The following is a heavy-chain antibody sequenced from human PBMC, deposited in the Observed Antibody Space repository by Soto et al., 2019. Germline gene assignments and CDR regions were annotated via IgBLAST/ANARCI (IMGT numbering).Heavy chain of an antibody. Sequence: QVQLVESGGGLVKPGGSLRLSCAASGFPFSDYYMNWVRQAPGKGLEWVTYISSNSFYTNYADSVKGRFTISRDNTKNSLYLQMNSLRPEDTAVYYCIRDISPNNFASGSYSYWGQGILVTVSS. J-gene: IGHJ4*02. D-gene: IGHD3-10*01. CDR3: IRDISPNNFASGSYSY. CDR2: ISSNSFYT. CDR1: GFPFSDYY. V-gene: IGHV3-11*06.